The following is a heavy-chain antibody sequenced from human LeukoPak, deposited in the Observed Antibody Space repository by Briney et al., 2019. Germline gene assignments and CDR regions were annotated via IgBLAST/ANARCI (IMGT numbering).Heavy chain of an antibody. CDR3: ARGRSTWHLDY. CDR2: ISSTNGYI. Sequence: GGSLRLSCAASGFTFSSYSMNWVSQAPGKGLEWVSYISSTNGYIYYADSVRGRFTISRDNAKNSLSLQMNSLRAEDTAVYYCARGRSTWHLDYWGQGTLVTVSS. J-gene: IGHJ4*02. V-gene: IGHV3-21*01. D-gene: IGHD1-26*01. CDR1: GFTFSSYS.